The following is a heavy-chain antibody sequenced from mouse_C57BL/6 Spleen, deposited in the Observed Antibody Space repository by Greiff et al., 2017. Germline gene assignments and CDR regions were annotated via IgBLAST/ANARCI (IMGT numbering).Heavy chain of an antibody. V-gene: IGHV1-55*01. CDR2: IYPGSGST. J-gene: IGHJ2*01. D-gene: IGHD2-5*01. CDR3: ARRIYYSNDY. CDR1: GYTFTSYW. Sequence: QVQLQQPGAELVKPGASVKMSCKASGYTFTSYWITWVKQRPGQGLEWIGDIYPGSGSTNYNEKFTSKATLTVDTSSSTAYMQLSSLTSEGSAVYYCARRIYYSNDYWGQGTTLTVSS.